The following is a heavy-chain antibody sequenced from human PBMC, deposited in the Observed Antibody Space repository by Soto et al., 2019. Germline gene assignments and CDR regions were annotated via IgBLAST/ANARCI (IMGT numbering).Heavy chain of an antibody. CDR3: VHHRRGRGGDY. CDR2: IYRDDDK. J-gene: IGHJ4*02. D-gene: IGHD3-16*01. V-gene: IGHV2-5*02. Sequence: QITLKESGPTLVKPTQTLTLTCSFSGFSLNTNEVAVGWIRQPPGKALEWLALIYRDDDKRYSPSLKSRLTITKDTSKDQVDLTMTNMDPVDTASYYCVHHRRGRGGDYWGQGTLVTVSS. CDR1: GFSLNTNEVA.